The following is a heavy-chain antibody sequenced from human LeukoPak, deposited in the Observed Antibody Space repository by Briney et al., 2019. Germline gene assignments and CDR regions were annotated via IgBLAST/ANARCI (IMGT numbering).Heavy chain of an antibody. J-gene: IGHJ4*02. CDR2: INPIFGTA. CDR1: GGTFSSYA. D-gene: IGHD3-22*01. V-gene: IGHV1-69*05. CDR3: AREYYYDSSGYYYVIDY. Sequence: SVKVSCKASGGTFSSYAISLVRQAHGQGLEWMGRINPIFGTANYAQKFQGRVTITTDESTSTAYMELSSLRSEDTAVYYCAREYYYDSSGYYYVIDYWGQGTLVTVSS.